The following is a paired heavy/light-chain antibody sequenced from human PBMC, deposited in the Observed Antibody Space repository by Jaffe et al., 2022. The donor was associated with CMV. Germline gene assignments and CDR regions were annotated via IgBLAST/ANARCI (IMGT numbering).Light chain of an antibody. CDR2: YDS. CDR1: NIGSKS. CDR3: QVWDSSSDHPYV. J-gene: IGLJ1*01. V-gene: IGLV3-21*04. Sequence: SYVLTQPPSVSVAPGKTARITCGGNNIGSKSVHWYQQKPGQAPVLVIYYDSDRPSGIPERFSGSNSGNTATLTISRVEAGDEADYYCQVWDSSSDHPYVFGTGTKVTVL.
Heavy chain of an antibody. D-gene: IGHD6-13*01. J-gene: IGHJ5*02. V-gene: IGHV3-11*01. CDR1: GFTFSDYY. Sequence: QVQLVESGGGLVKPGGSLRLSCAASGFTFSDYYMSWIRQAPGKGLEWVSYISSSGSTIYYADSVKGRFTISRDNAKNSLYLQMNSLRAEDTAVYYCARVGIAGWLDPWGQGTLVTVSS. CDR2: ISSSGSTI. CDR3: ARVGIAGWLDP.